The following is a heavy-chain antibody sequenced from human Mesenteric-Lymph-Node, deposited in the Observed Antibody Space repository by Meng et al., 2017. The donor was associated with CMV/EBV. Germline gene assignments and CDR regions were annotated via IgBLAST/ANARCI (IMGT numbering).Heavy chain of an antibody. CDR1: GFTVSSNS. D-gene: IGHD6-19*01. J-gene: IGHJ4*02. V-gene: IGHV3-53*01. Sequence: GESLKISCAASGFTVSSNSMTWVRQAPGKGLEWVSIIYSGGTTRYADSVKGRFTISGDYSKNTLYLQLNSLRAEDTAVYYCARGNGWYLDWGQGTLVIVSS. CDR3: ARGNGWYLD. CDR2: IYSGGTT.